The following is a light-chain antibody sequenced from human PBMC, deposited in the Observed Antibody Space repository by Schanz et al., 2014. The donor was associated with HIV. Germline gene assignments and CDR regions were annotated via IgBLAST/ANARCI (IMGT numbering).Light chain of an antibody. V-gene: IGKV1-39*01. Sequence: DIQMTQSPSSLSASVGDRVTITCRASQSISSYLNWYQQKPGKAPKVLIYAASYLQSGVPSRFSGSGSGTEFTLTISSLQPDDFATYYCQQYITYPWTFGQGTTVEIK. CDR3: QQYITYPWT. CDR1: QSISSY. CDR2: AAS. J-gene: IGKJ1*01.